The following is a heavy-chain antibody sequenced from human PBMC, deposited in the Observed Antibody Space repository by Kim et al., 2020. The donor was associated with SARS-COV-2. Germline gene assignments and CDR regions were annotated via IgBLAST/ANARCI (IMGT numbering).Heavy chain of an antibody. J-gene: IGHJ4*02. CDR3: ARRGTSWYSQIDY. V-gene: IGHV3-11*03. Sequence: CAAYVHGRFTITRADAGNSLYLQMNTLRAEDTAVYYCARRGTSWYSQIDYWGQGTLVTVSS. D-gene: IGHD6-13*01.